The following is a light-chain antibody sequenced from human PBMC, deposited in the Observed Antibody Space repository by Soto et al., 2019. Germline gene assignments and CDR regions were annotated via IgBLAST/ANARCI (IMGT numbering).Light chain of an antibody. Sequence: QPVLTQSPSASASLGASVKLTCTLSSDHNTYAIAWHQQQPGKGPRYLLKLTGDGSHIKGDGIPDRFSGSSSGAERYLTISSLQSEDEADYYCQTWGTGIWVFGGGTKLTVL. V-gene: IGLV4-69*01. CDR3: QTWGTGIWV. CDR2: LTGDGSH. CDR1: SDHNTYA. J-gene: IGLJ3*02.